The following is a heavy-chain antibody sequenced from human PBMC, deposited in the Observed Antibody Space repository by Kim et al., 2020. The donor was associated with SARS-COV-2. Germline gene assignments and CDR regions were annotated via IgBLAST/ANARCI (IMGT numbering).Heavy chain of an antibody. J-gene: IGHJ4*02. V-gene: IGHV4-61*01. D-gene: IGHD3-3*01. Sequence: SETLSLTCTVSGGSVSSGSYFWSWIRQPPGKGLEWIGYIYYSGNTNYNPSLKSRVTMSLDTSKNQFSLKLRSVTAADTAVYYCARAPNDFWSGYPYYFDYWGQGTLGTVSS. CDR2: IYYSGNT. CDR3: ARAPNDFWSGYPYYFDY. CDR1: GGSVSSGSYF.